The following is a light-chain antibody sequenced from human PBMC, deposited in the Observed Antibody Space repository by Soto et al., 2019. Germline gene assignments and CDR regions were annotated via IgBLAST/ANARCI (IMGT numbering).Light chain of an antibody. J-gene: IGLJ1*01. V-gene: IGLV1-44*01. CDR2: INN. CDR3: AAWDDTLPGYV. Sequence: QSVLPQTPSASGAPGQKVVISCSGSDSDVGTNSVNWYQQVPGAAPKLLIYINNKRPAGVPDRFSGSKSGTSASLAISGLRSEDEADYYCAAWDDTLPGYVFGSGTKVTGL. CDR1: DSDVGTNS.